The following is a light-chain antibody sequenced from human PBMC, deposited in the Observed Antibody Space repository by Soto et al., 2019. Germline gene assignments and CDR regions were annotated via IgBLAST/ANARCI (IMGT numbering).Light chain of an antibody. Sequence: QSALTQPASVSGSPGQSITISCTGTSSDVGGYNSVSWYQQHPGKAPKLIIYEVTHRPSGVSNRFSGSQSANTASLTISGLQAEDEADYYCSLYTTSSTFVFGTGTKLTVL. V-gene: IGLV2-14*01. CDR2: EVT. CDR1: SSDVGGYNS. CDR3: SLYTTSSTFV. J-gene: IGLJ1*01.